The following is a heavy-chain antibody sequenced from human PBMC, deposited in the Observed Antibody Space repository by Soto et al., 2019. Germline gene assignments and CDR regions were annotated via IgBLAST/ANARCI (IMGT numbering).Heavy chain of an antibody. CDR2: IKSKSDGGTT. CDR3: TSPKETRAF. D-gene: IGHD1-7*01. CDR1: GFTFSIAW. J-gene: IGHJ4*02. V-gene: IGHV3-15*07. Sequence: GGSLRLSCAASGFTFSIAWMTWVRQAPGKGLEWVGRIKSKSDGGTTEYAAPVKGRFTISRDDSKNTVYLQMSSLKTEDTAVYYSTSPKETRAFWGQGTLVTVSS.